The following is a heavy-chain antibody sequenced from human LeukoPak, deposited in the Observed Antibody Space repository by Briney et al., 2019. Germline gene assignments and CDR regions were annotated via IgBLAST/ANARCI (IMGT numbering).Heavy chain of an antibody. V-gene: IGHV4-59*11. J-gene: IGHJ5*01. CDR2: IYYTGNT. D-gene: IGHD5-24*01. CDR1: GDFFRSRY. CDR3: ARDGRPDNNHWFDS. Sequence: SETLALTCIVSGDFFRSRYWGWIRQPPGKGLEGMGYIYYTGNTNYNPSLKSRVTMSVNMSKNQFSLKMTSVTAADTAVYYCARDGRPDNNHWFDSWGQGTLVTVSA.